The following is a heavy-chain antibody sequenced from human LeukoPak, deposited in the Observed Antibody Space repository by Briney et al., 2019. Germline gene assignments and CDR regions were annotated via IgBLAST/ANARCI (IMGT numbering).Heavy chain of an antibody. V-gene: IGHV3-48*01. J-gene: IGHJ4*02. CDR3: ARDPHSLDY. CDR2: IAYTGTI. Sequence: GGSLRHSCTASGFTFSRYSMNWVRQAPGRGLEWVAYIAYTGTIHYADSVRGRFAISRDNAKNSLYLQMNSLRAEDTAVYYCARDPHSLDYWGQGTRVTVSS. CDR1: GFTFSRYS.